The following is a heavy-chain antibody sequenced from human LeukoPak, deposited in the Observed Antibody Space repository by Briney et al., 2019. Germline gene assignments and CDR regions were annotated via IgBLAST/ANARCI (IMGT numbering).Heavy chain of an antibody. D-gene: IGHD1-26*01. CDR2: ISYDGSEK. Sequence: GGFLRLSCTPSGFSFSNYGMHWVRQSPGKGLEWVAAISYDGSEKYYLDFVKGRFTISRDNPKNTLHLQMNSLRPEDTAMYYCAKDWQWERLTGAFNVWGQGTMVTVS. CDR3: AKDWQWERLTGAFNV. CDR1: GFSFSNYG. V-gene: IGHV3-30*18. J-gene: IGHJ3*01.